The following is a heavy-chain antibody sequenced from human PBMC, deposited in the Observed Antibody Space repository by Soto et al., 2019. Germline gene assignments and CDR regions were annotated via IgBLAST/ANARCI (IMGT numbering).Heavy chain of an antibody. V-gene: IGHV4-31*03. CDR1: GGSISSGGYY. D-gene: IGHD2-2*01. Sequence: QVQLQEAGPGLVKPSQTLSLTCTVSGGSISSGGYYWSWIRQHPGKGLEWIGYIYHSGTTYYNPSLKTRVAISIDTSKNQFSLELTSVTAADPAVYYCAWVRGNQLLGWFDPWGEGALVTVSS. J-gene: IGHJ5*02. CDR2: IYHSGTT. CDR3: AWVRGNQLLGWFDP.